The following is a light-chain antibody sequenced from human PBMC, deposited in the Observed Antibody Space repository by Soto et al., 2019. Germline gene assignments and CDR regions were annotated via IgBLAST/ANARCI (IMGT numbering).Light chain of an antibody. V-gene: IGLV2-14*03. CDR3: VSYTYSTPYL. J-gene: IGLJ1*01. Sequence: QSVLTQPASVSDSPGQSITISCTGTSSDVGGSNFVSWYQQHPGKPPKLIIYDVANRPSGVSNRFSGSKSGSTASLIISRLQTEDEADYYCVSYTYSTPYLFGNGTKVTV. CDR1: SSDVGGSNF. CDR2: DVA.